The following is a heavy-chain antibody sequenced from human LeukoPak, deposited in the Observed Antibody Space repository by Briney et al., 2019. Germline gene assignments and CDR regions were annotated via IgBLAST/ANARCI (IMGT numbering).Heavy chain of an antibody. Sequence: ASVKVSCKASGYTFTGYYMHWVRQAPGQGLEWMGWINPNSGGTNYAQKFQGRVTMTRDTSTSTAYMELSRLRSDDTAVYYCARDLRYSSSWAIFYWGQGTLVTVSS. CDR2: INPNSGGT. CDR3: ARDLRYSSSWAIFY. J-gene: IGHJ4*02. V-gene: IGHV1-2*02. D-gene: IGHD6-13*01. CDR1: GYTFTGYY.